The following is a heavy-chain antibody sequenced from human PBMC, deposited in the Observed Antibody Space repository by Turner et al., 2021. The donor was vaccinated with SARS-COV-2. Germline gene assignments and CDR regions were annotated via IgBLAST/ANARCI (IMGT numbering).Heavy chain of an antibody. CDR3: AKAVPGSGWFDP. CDR1: GGSITSGSSF. CDR2: IYTSGNTVGIP. V-gene: IGHV4-61*02. J-gene: IGHJ5*02. D-gene: IGHD3-10*01. Sequence: QVKLQESGPGLLKPSQTLSLTCTVSGGSITSGSSFWTWIRQPAGRGLEWIGRIYTSGNTVGIPDYNPSLKSRVSISADSSKNQFSLKLTSVTAADTAVYHCAKAVPGSGWFDPWGQGSLVTVSS.